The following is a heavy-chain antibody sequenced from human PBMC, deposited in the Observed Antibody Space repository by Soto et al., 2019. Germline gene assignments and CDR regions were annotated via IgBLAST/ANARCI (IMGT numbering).Heavy chain of an antibody. Sequence: QLQLQESGSGLVKPSQTLSLTCAVSGGSISSGGYSWSWIRQPPGKGLEWIGYIYHSGSTYYNPSLKGRVTISLTGSKTKSPLKLSSVTAPAPAGYYGARAYVEKEAFDIWAKGQWSPSLQ. D-gene: IGHD3-16*01. CDR3: ARAYVEKEAFDI. CDR1: GGSISSGGYS. V-gene: IGHV4-30-2*01. J-gene: IGHJ3*02. CDR2: IYHSGST.